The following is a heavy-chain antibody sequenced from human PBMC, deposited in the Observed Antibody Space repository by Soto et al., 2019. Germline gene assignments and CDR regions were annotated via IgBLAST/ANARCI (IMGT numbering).Heavy chain of an antibody. J-gene: IGHJ3*02. CDR3: ARAKSSGRDAAFDI. V-gene: IGHV3-11*05. CDR2: IAGTSYYT. CDR1: GFTFSDYY. D-gene: IGHD1-26*01. Sequence: QVQLVESGGGLVEPGGSLRLSCGASGFTFSDYYMTWIRQAPGKGLEWVSYIAGTSYYTNYADSVKGRFIISRDNAKSSLYLQMKSLRAEDTAVYYCARAKSSGRDAAFDIWGQGTVVTVSS.